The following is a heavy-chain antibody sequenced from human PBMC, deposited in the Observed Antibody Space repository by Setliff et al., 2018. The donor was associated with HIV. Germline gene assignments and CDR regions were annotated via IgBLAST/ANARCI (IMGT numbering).Heavy chain of an antibody. D-gene: IGHD3-16*02. CDR1: GSTVSSYH. CDR3: TRDYRTSNWFYP. CDR2: LFPGGDT. J-gene: IGHJ5*02. Sequence: GGSLRLSCAVSGSTVSSYHMSWVRQAPGKGLEWISALFPGGDTYYADSLRGRFTISRDTAKTSLYLEMNSLRAEDTALYYCTRDYRTSNWFYPWGHGTPVTVSS. V-gene: IGHV3-53*01.